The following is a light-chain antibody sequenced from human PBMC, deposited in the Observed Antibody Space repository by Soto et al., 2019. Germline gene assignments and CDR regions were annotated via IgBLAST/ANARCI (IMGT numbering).Light chain of an antibody. CDR3: QQHGSSPIT. V-gene: IGKV3-20*01. J-gene: IGKJ1*01. CDR1: QSVSRSY. CDR2: GAS. Sequence: EIVLTQSPGTLSLSPGERATLSCRASQSVSRSYLAWYQQKPGQAPGLLIYGASNRATGIPDRFSGSGSGTDFSLTISRLEPEDFAVYYCQQHGSSPITFGQGTKVDIK.